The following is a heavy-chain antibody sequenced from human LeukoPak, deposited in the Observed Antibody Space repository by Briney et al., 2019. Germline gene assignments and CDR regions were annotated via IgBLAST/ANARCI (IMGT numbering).Heavy chain of an antibody. CDR3: ARDLRYSSGWSASGMDV. Sequence: GASVKVSCKASGYIFTGYYMHWVRQAPGQGLEWMGWINPNSGDTNYAQKFQGRVTMTTDTSTSTAYMDLRSLRSDDTAVYYCARDLRYSSGWSASGMDVWGKGTTVTISS. D-gene: IGHD6-19*01. V-gene: IGHV1-2*02. CDR1: GYIFTGYY. CDR2: INPNSGDT. J-gene: IGHJ6*03.